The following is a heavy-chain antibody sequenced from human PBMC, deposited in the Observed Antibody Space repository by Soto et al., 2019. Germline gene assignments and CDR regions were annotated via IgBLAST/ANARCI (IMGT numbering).Heavy chain of an antibody. CDR2: IYYSGST. Sequence: SETLSLTCTVSGGSISSYYWSWIRQPPGKGLEWIGYIYYSGSTNYNPSIKSRDTISVDTSKNQFSMKLNSMTAADTAVYYCARHNYGSGSTYFDYWGQGTLVTVS. CDR3: ARHNYGSGSTYFDY. CDR1: GGSISSYY. V-gene: IGHV4-59*08. J-gene: IGHJ4*02. D-gene: IGHD3-10*01.